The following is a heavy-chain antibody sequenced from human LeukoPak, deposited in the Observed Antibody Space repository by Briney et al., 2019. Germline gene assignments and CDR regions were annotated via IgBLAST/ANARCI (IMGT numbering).Heavy chain of an antibody. J-gene: IGHJ4*02. CDR3: ARVGDSSGSYDY. Sequence: GGSLRLSCAASGFTFSSYDMHWVRQAAGKGLEWVSAIGTAGDTYYPGSVKGRFTISRENAKSSLYLQMNSLRAGDTAVYYCARVGDSSGSYDYWGQGTLVTVSS. D-gene: IGHD3-22*01. CDR2: IGTAGDT. CDR1: GFTFSSYD. V-gene: IGHV3-13*01.